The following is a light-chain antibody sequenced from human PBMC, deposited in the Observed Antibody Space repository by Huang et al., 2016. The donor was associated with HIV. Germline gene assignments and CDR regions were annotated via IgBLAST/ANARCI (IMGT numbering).Light chain of an antibody. V-gene: IGKV3-15*01. CDR3: QQYNNWPRT. CDR1: QSVSSN. Sequence: EIVMTQSPATLSVSPGERATLSCRAGQSVSSNLAWYQQKPGQSPRLLISNTTTSATGAPARCSGSGAGTEFTLTISSLQSEDFSVYYCQQYNNWPRTFGQGTKVDIK. J-gene: IGKJ1*01. CDR2: NTT.